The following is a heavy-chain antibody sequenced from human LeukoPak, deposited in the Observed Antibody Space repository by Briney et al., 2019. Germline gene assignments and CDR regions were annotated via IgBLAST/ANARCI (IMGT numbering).Heavy chain of an antibody. CDR2: DSYSGST. CDR1: GGSISTTIYY. D-gene: IGHD3-22*01. Sequence: KPSETLSLTCRVSGGSISTTIYYWVWIRQPPGTGLEWIGCDSYSGSTHYNPSLKSRVTISVDTSKNQFSLKLSSVTAADTAVYYCARPGDSSGYYPYAFDIWGQGTMVTVSS. V-gene: IGHV4-39*01. J-gene: IGHJ3*02. CDR3: ARPGDSSGYYPYAFDI.